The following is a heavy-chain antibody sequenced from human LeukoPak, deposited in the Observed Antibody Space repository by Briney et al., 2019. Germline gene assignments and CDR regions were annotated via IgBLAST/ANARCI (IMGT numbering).Heavy chain of an antibody. CDR3: VRGAYSRSWDSHLDY. CDR1: GFTFSAYW. J-gene: IGHJ4*02. V-gene: IGHV3-7*01. D-gene: IGHD6-13*01. Sequence: GGSLRLSCAASGFTFSAYWMNWVRQAPGKRLEWVANIKEDGSEKYYVDSMKGRFAISRDNAQKSLYLEMKSLRAEDTAVFYCVRGAYSRSWDSHLDYWGQGTLVTVSS. CDR2: IKEDGSEK.